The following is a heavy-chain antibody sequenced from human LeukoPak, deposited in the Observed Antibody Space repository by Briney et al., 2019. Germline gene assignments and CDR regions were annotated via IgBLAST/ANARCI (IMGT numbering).Heavy chain of an antibody. CDR1: GFTFTNYL. J-gene: IGHJ4*02. CDR3: VREESSGYFDY. V-gene: IGHV1-46*01. Sequence: GAAVKETCKSFGFTFTNYLLHWVRQAPGQGLEWVGRIAPSVDTTNYAQKFRGRVTMTRDTSTSTVYMELSSLRSDDTAIYYCVREESSGYFDYWGQGTLATVSS. D-gene: IGHD3-22*01. CDR2: IAPSVDTT.